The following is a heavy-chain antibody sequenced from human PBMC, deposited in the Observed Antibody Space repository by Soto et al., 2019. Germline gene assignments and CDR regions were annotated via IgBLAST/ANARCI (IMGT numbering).Heavy chain of an antibody. D-gene: IGHD3-10*01. CDR2: IYYSGST. V-gene: IGHV4-31*03. J-gene: IGHJ4*02. CDR1: GGSISSGGYY. CDR3: ARGRGVIGVPHDY. Sequence: SETLSLTCTVSGGSISSGGYYWSWIRQHPGKGLEWIGYIYYSGSTHYNPSLKSRVTISVDTSKNQFSLKLSSVTAADTAVYYCARGRGVIGVPHDYWGQGTLVTVSS.